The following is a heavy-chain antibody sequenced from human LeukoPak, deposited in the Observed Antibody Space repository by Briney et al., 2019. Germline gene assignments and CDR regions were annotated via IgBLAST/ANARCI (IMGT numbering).Heavy chain of an antibody. CDR1: GGSFSGYY. Sequence: SETLSLTCAVYGGSFSGYYWSWIRQPPGKGLEWIGEINHSGSTNYNPSLKSRVTISVDTSKNQFSLKLSSVTAADTAVYYCARSRITMVRGVTVFDYWGQGTLVTVSS. J-gene: IGHJ4*02. V-gene: IGHV4-34*01. CDR3: ARSRITMVRGVTVFDY. D-gene: IGHD3-10*01. CDR2: INHSGST.